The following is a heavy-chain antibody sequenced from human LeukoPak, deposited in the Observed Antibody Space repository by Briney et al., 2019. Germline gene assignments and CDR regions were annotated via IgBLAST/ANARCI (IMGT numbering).Heavy chain of an antibody. V-gene: IGHV4-59*01. J-gene: IGHJ6*02. Sequence: SETLSLTCTVSGGSISSYYWSWIRQPPGKGLEWIGYIYYSGSTYYNPSLKSRVTISADTSKNQFSLKLSSVTAADTAVYYCARDRGYDILTGSLFYYYGMDVWGQGTTVTVSS. CDR3: ARDRGYDILTGSLFYYYGMDV. CDR1: GGSISSYY. CDR2: IYYSGST. D-gene: IGHD3-9*01.